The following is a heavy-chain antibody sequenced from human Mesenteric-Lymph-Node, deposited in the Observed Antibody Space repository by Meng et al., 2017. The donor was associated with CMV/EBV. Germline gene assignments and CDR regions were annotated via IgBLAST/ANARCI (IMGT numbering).Heavy chain of an antibody. CDR1: GFTFSDYT. D-gene: IGHD3-10*01. CDR2: ITSNDYM. CDR3: SRIGESLLYGMDS. Sequence: GESLKISCAASGFTFSDYTMNWVRQAPGKGLEWVSTITSNDYMYDADAVRSRFAISRDNGKNSLYQLIISLRAEDTAVYYCSRIGESLLYGMDSWGQGTLVTVSS. J-gene: IGHJ4*02. V-gene: IGHV3-69-1*02.